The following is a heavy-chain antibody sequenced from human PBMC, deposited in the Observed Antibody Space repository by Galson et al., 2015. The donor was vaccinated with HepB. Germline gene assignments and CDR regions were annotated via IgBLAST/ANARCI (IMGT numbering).Heavy chain of an antibody. D-gene: IGHD6-13*01. J-gene: IGHJ6*02. CDR3: ARRLRYSSSWQKYYYYGMDV. CDR2: IDPSDSYT. CDR1: GYSFTSYW. Sequence: QSGAEVKKPGESLRISCKGSGYSFTSYWISWVRQMPGKGLEWMGRIDPSDSYTNYSPSFQSHVTISADKSISTAYLQWSSLRASDTAMYYCARRLRYSSSWQKYYYYGMDVWGQGTTVTVSS. V-gene: IGHV5-10-1*01.